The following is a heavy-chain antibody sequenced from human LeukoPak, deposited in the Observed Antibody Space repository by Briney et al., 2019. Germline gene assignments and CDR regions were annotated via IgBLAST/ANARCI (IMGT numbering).Heavy chain of an antibody. CDR3: TRDWNDLDY. CDR1: GFIFSNYG. CDR2: ISYDGSNK. D-gene: IGHD1-1*01. V-gene: IGHV3-30*03. J-gene: IGHJ4*02. Sequence: GRSLRLSCAASGFIFSNYGMHWVRQAPGKGLEWVAVISYDGSNKYYADSVKGRFTISRDNSRNMLYLQMNNLRAEDTAVYYSTRDWNDLDYWGQGTLVTVSS.